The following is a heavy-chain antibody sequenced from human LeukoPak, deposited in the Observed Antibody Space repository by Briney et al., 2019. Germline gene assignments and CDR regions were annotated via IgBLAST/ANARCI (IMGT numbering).Heavy chain of an antibody. D-gene: IGHD4-17*01. CDR3: ARGDYADQYNWFDP. CDR2: IIPIFGTA. CDR1: GGTFSSYA. J-gene: IGHJ5*02. Sequence: GASVKVSCEASGGTFSSYAISWVRQAPGQGLEWMGGIIPIFGTANYAQKFQGRVTITADESTSTAYMELSSPRSEDTAVYYCARGDYADQYNWFDPWRQGTLVSVSS. V-gene: IGHV1-69*01.